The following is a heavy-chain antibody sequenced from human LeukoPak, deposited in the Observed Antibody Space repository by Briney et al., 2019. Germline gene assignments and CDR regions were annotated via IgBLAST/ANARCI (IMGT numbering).Heavy chain of an antibody. CDR1: GGTFSSYA. Sequence: GASVKVSCKASGGTFSSYAISWVRQAPGQGLEGMGGIIPIFGTANYAQKFQGRVTITADESTSTAYMELSSLRSDDTAVYYCARDRLRLGYERTNWFDPWGQGTLVTVSS. CDR3: ARDRLRLGYERTNWFDP. D-gene: IGHD2-15*01. CDR2: IIPIFGTA. V-gene: IGHV1-69*13. J-gene: IGHJ5*02.